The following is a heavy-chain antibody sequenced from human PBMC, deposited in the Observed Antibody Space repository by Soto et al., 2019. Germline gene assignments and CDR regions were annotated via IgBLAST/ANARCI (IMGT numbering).Heavy chain of an antibody. J-gene: IGHJ4*02. Sequence: QVQLVQSGAEVKKPGASVKVSCKASGYTFTSYDINWVRQATGQGLEWMGWMNPNSGNTGYAQKFQGRVTMIVNTSINPAHMELSSLRSEDTAVYYCARYLKRQQLVEDYWGQGTLVTVST. CDR1: GYTFTSYD. CDR3: ARYLKRQQLVEDY. D-gene: IGHD6-13*01. CDR2: MNPNSGNT. V-gene: IGHV1-8*01.